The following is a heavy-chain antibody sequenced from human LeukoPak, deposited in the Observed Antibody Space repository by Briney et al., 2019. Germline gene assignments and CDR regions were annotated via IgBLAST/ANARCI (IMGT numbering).Heavy chain of an antibody. D-gene: IGHD2-15*01. CDR1: GFTFSSYS. Sequence: GGSLRLSCAASGFTFSSYSMNWVRQAPGKGLEWVSSISSSSSYIYYADSVKGRFTISRDNAKNSLYLQMNSLIAEDTAVYYCAREVGYCSGGSCFHHAFNIWGQGTMVTVSS. CDR2: ISSSSSYI. V-gene: IGHV3-21*01. CDR3: AREVGYCSGGSCFHHAFNI. J-gene: IGHJ3*02.